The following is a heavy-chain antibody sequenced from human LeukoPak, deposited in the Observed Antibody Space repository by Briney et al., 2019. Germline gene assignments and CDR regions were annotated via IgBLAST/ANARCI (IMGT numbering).Heavy chain of an antibody. D-gene: IGHD6-13*01. CDR1: GDSISSGDYY. V-gene: IGHV4-30-2*01. J-gene: IGHJ4*02. CDR3: ARGGYSSRGGIDY. CDR2: IHPSGST. Sequence: SQTLSLTCTVSGDSISSGDYYWSWIRQAPGKGLQWIGYIHPSGSTYYSPSLKSRVTISVDTSKNQFSLKLSSVTAADTAVYYCARGGYSSRGGIDYWGQGTLVTVSS.